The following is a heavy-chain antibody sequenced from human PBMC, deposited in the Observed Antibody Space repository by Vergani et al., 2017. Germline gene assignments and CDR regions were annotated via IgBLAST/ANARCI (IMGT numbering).Heavy chain of an antibody. CDR1: GGSISSGDYY. Sequence: QVQLQESGPGLVKPSQTLSLTCTVSGGSISSGDYYWSWIRQPPGKGLEWIGYIYYSGSTYYNPSLKSRVIISVDTSKNQFSLKLSSVTAADTAVYYCARVRRDDSSGYYYYYGMDVWGQGTTVTVSS. D-gene: IGHD3-22*01. J-gene: IGHJ6*02. CDR2: IYYSGST. V-gene: IGHV4-30-4*01. CDR3: ARVRRDDSSGYYYYYGMDV.